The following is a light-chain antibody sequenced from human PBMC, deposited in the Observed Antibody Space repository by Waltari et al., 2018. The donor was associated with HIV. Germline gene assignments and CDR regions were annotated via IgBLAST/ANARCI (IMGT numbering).Light chain of an antibody. CDR3: ATWDDTPTGHVL. J-gene: IGLJ2*01. CDR1: PSNTGTNV. Sequence: QSVLAPPPSVSGTPGQRVTLSCSGTPSNTGTNVVNWSQKVPGTAPKLLISSNNQRPSGFPDRFSGFKSGTSASLAINGLQSEDEADYYCATWDDTPTGHVLFGGGTKVTVL. CDR2: SNN. V-gene: IGLV1-44*01.